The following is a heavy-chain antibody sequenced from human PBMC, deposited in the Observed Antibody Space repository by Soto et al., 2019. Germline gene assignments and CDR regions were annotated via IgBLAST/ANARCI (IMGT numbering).Heavy chain of an antibody. V-gene: IGHV1-69*01. Sequence: QVQLVQSGAEVKKPGSSVKVSCKASGGTFSSYAISWVRQAPGQGLEWMGGIIPIFGTANYAQKFQGRVTITADEPKSTAYKEFSSLGTEDPAVYYCGGRSGYGSSSRGGCYFDSWGQGTLVTVSS. D-gene: IGHD6-6*01. CDR3: GGRSGYGSSSRGGCYFDS. CDR1: GGTFSSYA. CDR2: IIPIFGTA. J-gene: IGHJ4*02.